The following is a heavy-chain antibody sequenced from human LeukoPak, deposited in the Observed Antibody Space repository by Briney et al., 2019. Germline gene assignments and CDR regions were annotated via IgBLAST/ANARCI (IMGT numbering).Heavy chain of an antibody. V-gene: IGHV1-46*01. J-gene: IGHJ6*03. CDR1: GHTFTNYY. D-gene: IGHD3-16*01. CDR2: INPSDGAT. Sequence: ASVKVSCKASGHTFTNYYIHWVRQAPGQGLEWMGMINPSDGATTYAQRFQCRVTLTRDTPTTTVYMDLRSLRSEDTAMCWCAREQSGGPSGNVGVLFASYHTYYYMDVWGRGTTVTVSS. CDR3: AREQSGGPSGNVGVLFASYHTYYYMDV.